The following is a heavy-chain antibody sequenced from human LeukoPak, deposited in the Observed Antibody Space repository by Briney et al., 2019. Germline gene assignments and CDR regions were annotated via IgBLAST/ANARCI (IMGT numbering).Heavy chain of an antibody. D-gene: IGHD5-12*01. CDR1: GFTFSSQS. CDR3: ARHPYSGYDARLPDY. J-gene: IGHJ4*02. V-gene: IGHV3-48*02. CDR2: ISGSSTTI. Sequence: GGSLRLSCAASGFTFSSQSMDWVRQAPGKGLEWVSYISGSSTTIYYADSVKGRFTISRDNAKNSLYPQMNSLRDEDTAVYYCARHPYSGYDARLPDYWGQGTLVTVSS.